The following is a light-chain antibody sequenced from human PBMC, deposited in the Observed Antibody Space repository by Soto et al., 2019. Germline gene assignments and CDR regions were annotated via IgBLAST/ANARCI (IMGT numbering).Light chain of an antibody. Sequence: QLVLTQSPSASASLGASVKLTCTLSRGHSSYAIAWHQQQPEKGPRYLMKLNSDGSHSKGDGIPDRFSGSSSGAERYLTISSLQSEDEADYYCQTWGTGIQVFGGGTKLTVL. V-gene: IGLV4-69*01. CDR1: RGHSSYA. CDR3: QTWGTGIQV. J-gene: IGLJ3*02. CDR2: LNSDGSH.